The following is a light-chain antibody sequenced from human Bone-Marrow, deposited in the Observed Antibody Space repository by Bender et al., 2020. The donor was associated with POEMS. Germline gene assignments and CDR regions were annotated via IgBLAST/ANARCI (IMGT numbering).Light chain of an antibody. J-gene: IGLJ3*02. CDR2: PDN. V-gene: IGLV3-21*04. CDR3: QVWDSSSDHPGV. Sequence: SYVLTQPPSVSVAPGETARITCGGNNIGSESVHWFQQKPGQAPVLVMYPDNDRPSGIPERFSASNSGDTATLTISRVASGDEADYYCQVWDSSSDHPGVFGGGTKLTVL. CDR1: NIGSES.